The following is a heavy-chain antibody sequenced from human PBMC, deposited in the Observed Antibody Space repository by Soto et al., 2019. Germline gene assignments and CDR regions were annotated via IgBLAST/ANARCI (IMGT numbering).Heavy chain of an antibody. Sequence: QVRLKESGPGLVKPSGTLSLTCAVSGGSVESSSCWSWVRQAPGKGLEWIGEIYHSGTFNYNPSLASRVSGSVDKSTNQFSLNLNPVTASDTAVYYCVRSVPAATWAYNVMDVWGQGTTVTVSS. CDR1: GGSVESSSC. V-gene: IGHV4-4*02. CDR3: VRSVPAATWAYNVMDV. D-gene: IGHD2-15*01. J-gene: IGHJ6*02. CDR2: IYHSGTF.